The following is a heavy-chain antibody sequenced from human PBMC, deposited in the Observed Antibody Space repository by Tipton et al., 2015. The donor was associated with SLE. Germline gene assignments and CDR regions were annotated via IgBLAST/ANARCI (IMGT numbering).Heavy chain of an antibody. CDR1: GFAFSSYG. CDR3: AKSGYSSGWTPFGAFDS. J-gene: IGHJ3*02. D-gene: IGHD6-19*01. Sequence: SLRLSCTASGFAFSSYGMNWVRQAPGKGLEWVTFIRFDGSNKYYADSVKGRFTISRDNPKNTMYLQMNSLRSEDTAVYYCAKSGYSSGWTPFGAFDSWGQGTMVTVFS. CDR2: IRFDGSNK. V-gene: IGHV3-30*02.